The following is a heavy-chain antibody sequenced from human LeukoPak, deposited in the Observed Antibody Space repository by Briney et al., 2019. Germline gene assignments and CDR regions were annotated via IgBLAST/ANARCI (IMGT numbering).Heavy chain of an antibody. V-gene: IGHV3-9*01. Sequence: PGGSLRLSCAAPGFTFDDYAMHWVRQAPGKGLEWVSGISWNSGSIGYADSVKGRFTISRDNAKNSLYLQMNSLRAEDTAVYYCARENYYDSSGYYWGYYYYGMDVWGQGTTVTVSS. J-gene: IGHJ6*02. CDR1: GFTFDDYA. D-gene: IGHD3-22*01. CDR3: ARENYYDSSGYYWGYYYYGMDV. CDR2: ISWNSGSI.